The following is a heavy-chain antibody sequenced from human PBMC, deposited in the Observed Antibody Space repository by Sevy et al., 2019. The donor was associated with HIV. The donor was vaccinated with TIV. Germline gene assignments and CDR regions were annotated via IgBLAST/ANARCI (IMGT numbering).Heavy chain of an antibody. D-gene: IGHD3-10*01. J-gene: IGHJ5*02. CDR3: ARDSVVRGVMFFGSFDP. Sequence: GGSLRLSCAATGFTFDDYGMSWVRQAPGKGLEWVSGINWNGGSTGYADSVKGRFTISRDNAKNSLYLQMNSLRAEDTALYYCARDSVVRGVMFFGSFDPWGQGTLVTVSS. CDR2: INWNGGST. CDR1: GFTFDDYG. V-gene: IGHV3-20*04.